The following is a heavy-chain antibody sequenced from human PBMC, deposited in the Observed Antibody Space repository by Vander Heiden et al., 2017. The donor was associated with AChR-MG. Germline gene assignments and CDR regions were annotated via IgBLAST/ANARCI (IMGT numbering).Heavy chain of an antibody. CDR3: ARSPGSWNDALDY. V-gene: IGHV5-51*01. Sequence: EVQLVQSGAEVSKPGESLKISCKGSGSTFNNQWIGWVRQMPGKGLEWMGIIYPGDSNTRYSPSVQGQVSFSADKSISTAYLQWSSLKASDTAMYYCARSPGSWNDALDYWGQGTLVTVSS. CDR2: IYPGDSNT. J-gene: IGHJ4*02. D-gene: IGHD1-1*01. CDR1: GSTFNNQW.